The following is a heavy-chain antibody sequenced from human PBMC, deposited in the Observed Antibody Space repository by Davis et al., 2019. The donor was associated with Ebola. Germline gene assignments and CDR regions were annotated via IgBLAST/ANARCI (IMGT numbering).Heavy chain of an antibody. D-gene: IGHD1-26*01. CDR1: GYSISSGYY. CDR2: IYHSGST. J-gene: IGHJ4*02. V-gene: IGHV4-38-2*02. CDR3: ARADWGGSYGDY. Sequence: MPSETLSLTCTVSGYSISSGYYWGWIRQPPGKGLEWIGSIYHSGSTYYNPSLKSRVTISVDTSKNQFSLKLSSVTAADTAVYYCARADWGGSYGDYWGQGTLVTVSS.